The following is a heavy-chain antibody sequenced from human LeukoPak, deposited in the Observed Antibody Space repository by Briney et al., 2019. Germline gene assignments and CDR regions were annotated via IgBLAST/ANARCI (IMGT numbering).Heavy chain of an antibody. D-gene: IGHD5-12*01. CDR2: ISGPGGGT. CDR1: GFTFSNYV. CDR3: AKAPPGYSTYAIPAN. J-gene: IGHJ4*02. Sequence: TGGSLRLSCAASGFTFSNYVMNWVRQAPGKGLEWVSAISGPGGGTYYADSVKGRFTISRDNSKNTLYLPMNSLRVEDTAIYYCAKAPPGYSTYAIPANWGQGTLVTVSS. V-gene: IGHV3-23*01.